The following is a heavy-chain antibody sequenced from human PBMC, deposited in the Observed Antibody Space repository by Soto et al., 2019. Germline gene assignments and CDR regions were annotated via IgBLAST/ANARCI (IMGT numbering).Heavy chain of an antibody. V-gene: IGHV4-61*01. CDR2: IYYSGST. CDR1: GGSVSSGSYY. CDR3: AREASTGVYDY. J-gene: IGHJ4*02. D-gene: IGHD3-10*01. Sequence: QVQLQESGPGLVKPSETLSLTCTVSGGSVSSGSYYWSWIRQPPGKGLEWIGYIYYSGSTNYNPSLKSRVTISVDTSKNQFSLKLSSVTAADTAVYYCAREASTGVYDYWGQGTLVTVSS.